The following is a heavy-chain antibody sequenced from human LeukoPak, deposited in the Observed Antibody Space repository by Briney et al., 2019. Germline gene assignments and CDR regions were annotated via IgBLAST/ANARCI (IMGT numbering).Heavy chain of an antibody. V-gene: IGHV4-59*01. CDR3: ARAVAGGPAPFDY. CDR2: IYYSGST. Sequence: KTSETLSLTCTVSGGSISSYYWSWIRQPPGKGLEWIGYIYYSGSTNYNPSLKSRVTISVDTSKNQFSLKLSSVNAADTAVYYCARAVAGGPAPFDYWGQGTLVTVSS. CDR1: GGSISSYY. J-gene: IGHJ4*02. D-gene: IGHD6-19*01.